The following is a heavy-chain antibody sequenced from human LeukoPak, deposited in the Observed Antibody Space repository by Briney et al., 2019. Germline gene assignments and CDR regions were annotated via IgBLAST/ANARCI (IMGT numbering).Heavy chain of an antibody. CDR2: IKSKTDGGTT. CDR1: GFTFSNAW. J-gene: IGHJ4*02. V-gene: IGHV3-15*01. Sequence: GGSLRLSCAAAGFTFSNAWMSWVRQAPGKGLEWVGRIKSKTDGGTTDYAAPVTVSFTISRNDSKNTLYLKMNRLKTEDTAVYYWTTEQYSSSSRTIFDYWCQGTVVTVSA. D-gene: IGHD6-6*01. CDR3: TTEQYSSSSRTIFDY.